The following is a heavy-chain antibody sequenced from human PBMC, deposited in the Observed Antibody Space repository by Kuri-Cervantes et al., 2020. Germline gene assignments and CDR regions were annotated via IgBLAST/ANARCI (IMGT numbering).Heavy chain of an antibody. D-gene: IGHD6-19*01. CDR3: ARDPSGWYIASYFDY. CDR1: GFTFSDYY. CDR2: ISSSGSTI. Sequence: GESLKISCAASGFTFSDYYMSWIRQAPGKGLEWVSYISSSGSTIYYADSVKGRFTISRDNAKNSLYLQMNSLRAEDTAVYYCARDPSGWYIASYFDYWGQRTLVTVSS. J-gene: IGHJ4*02. V-gene: IGHV3-11*01.